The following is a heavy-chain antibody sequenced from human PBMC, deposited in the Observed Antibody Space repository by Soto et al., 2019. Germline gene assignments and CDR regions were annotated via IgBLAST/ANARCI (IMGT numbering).Heavy chain of an antibody. CDR1: GFTVSSNY. CDR3: AKYDFTSQYYYYYGVDV. V-gene: IGHV3-53*01. Sequence: GGSLRLSCAASGFTVSSNYMSWVRQAPGKGLEWVSVIYSGGSTYYADYVKGRFTISRDNSKNTLYLQMASLRAEDTAVYFCAKYDFTSQYYYYYGVDVWGQGTVVTVSS. CDR2: IYSGGST. D-gene: IGHD3-16*01. J-gene: IGHJ6*02.